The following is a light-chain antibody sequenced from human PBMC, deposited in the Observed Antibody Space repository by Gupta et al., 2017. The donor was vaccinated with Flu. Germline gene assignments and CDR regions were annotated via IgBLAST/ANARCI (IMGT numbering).Light chain of an antibody. J-gene: IGKJ4*01. CDR2: GVS. Sequence: RTLLSSQGERSAPSSGAGSSVTSSYLAWYQQEPGQAPRLLIYGVSSRATGIPDRFSGSGSGTDFTLTISSLEPEDFAVYYCQQDCSSSLTFGGGTKVEIK. CDR3: QQDCSSSLT. V-gene: IGKV3-20*01. CDR1: SSVTSSY.